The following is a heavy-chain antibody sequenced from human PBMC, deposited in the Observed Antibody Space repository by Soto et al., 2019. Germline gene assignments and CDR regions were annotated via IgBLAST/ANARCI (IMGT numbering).Heavy chain of an antibody. Sequence: ASVKVSCKASGYTFTSYAMHWVRQAPGQRLEWMGWINASNGNTKYSQKFQGRVTITRDTSASTAYMELSSLRSEDTAVYYCARARDYYDSSGYYYGTYYYYYGMDVWGQGTTVTVSS. V-gene: IGHV1-3*01. CDR1: GYTFTSYA. D-gene: IGHD3-22*01. CDR3: ARARDYYDSSGYYYGTYYYYYGMDV. J-gene: IGHJ6*02. CDR2: INASNGNT.